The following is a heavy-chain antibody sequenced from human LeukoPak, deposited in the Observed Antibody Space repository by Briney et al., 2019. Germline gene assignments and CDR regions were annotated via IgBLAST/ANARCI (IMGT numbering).Heavy chain of an antibody. CDR1: GGSISSYY. D-gene: IGHD3-9*01. CDR3: ARGYYDILTGAYYFDY. CDR2: IYYSGST. V-gene: IGHV4-59*01. J-gene: IGHJ4*02. Sequence: SETLSLTCTVSGGSISSYYWSWIRQPPGKGLEWIGYIYYSGSTNYNPSLKSRVTISVDTSKNQFSLKLSSVTAADTAVYYCARGYYDILTGAYYFDYWGQGTLVTASS.